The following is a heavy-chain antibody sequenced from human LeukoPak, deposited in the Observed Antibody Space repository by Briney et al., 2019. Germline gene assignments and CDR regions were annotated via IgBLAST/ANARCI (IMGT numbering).Heavy chain of an antibody. Sequence: PGGSLRLSCAASGFTFSSYAMTWVRQAPGKGLEWVSVISVSGGTTFYADSVKGRFTTSRDNSKNTLYLEMNNLRAEDTAVYYCAKLVTHFDYWGQGTLVTVSS. CDR2: ISVSGGTT. CDR1: GFTFSSYA. J-gene: IGHJ4*02. D-gene: IGHD4-23*01. V-gene: IGHV3-23*01. CDR3: AKLVTHFDY.